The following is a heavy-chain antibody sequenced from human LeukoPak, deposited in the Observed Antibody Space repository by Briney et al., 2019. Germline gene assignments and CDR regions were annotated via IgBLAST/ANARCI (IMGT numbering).Heavy chain of an antibody. J-gene: IGHJ4*02. Sequence: AVPVSCMASGYTFTGHYMHWLRQPPGQGLARMGCINPNSGGTNYVQKFQGRVTMTRDTSITTAYMHLSRLRSDDTAVYYCASSPTSECSGGTCYSYWGEGNLVTASS. CDR3: ASSPTSECSGGTCYSY. V-gene: IGHV1-2*02. CDR2: INPNSGGT. D-gene: IGHD2-15*01. CDR1: GYTFTGHY.